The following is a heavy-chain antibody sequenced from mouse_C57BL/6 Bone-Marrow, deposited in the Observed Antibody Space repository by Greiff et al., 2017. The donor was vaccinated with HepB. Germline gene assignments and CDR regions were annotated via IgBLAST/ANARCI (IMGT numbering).Heavy chain of an antibody. Sequence: QVQLKESGAELVRPGTSVKVSCKASGYAFTNYLIEWVKQRPGQGLEWIGVINPGSGGTNYNEKFKGNATLTADKSSSTAYMQLSSLPSEDSAVYFCASDYGLDYWGQGTTLTVSS. V-gene: IGHV1-54*01. D-gene: IGHD2-4*01. CDR2: INPGSGGT. CDR3: ASDYGLDY. CDR1: GYAFTNYL. J-gene: IGHJ2*01.